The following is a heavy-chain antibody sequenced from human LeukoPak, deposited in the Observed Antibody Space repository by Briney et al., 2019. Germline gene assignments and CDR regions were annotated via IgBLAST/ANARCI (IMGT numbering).Heavy chain of an antibody. V-gene: IGHV2-5*02. J-gene: IGHJ4*02. D-gene: IGHD1/OR15-1a*01. CDR3: AHRRPGHLTGWDNSYFDT. Sequence: SGPTLVNPTQTLTLTCTFSGFSLATSGVGVGWLRQPPGKALEWLAVIYWDDDKRYSLSLKNRLTIYKDMSKNQVVLIMTNVDPVDTATYYCAHRRPGHLTGWDNSYFDTWALGTLVTVSS. CDR1: GFSLATSGVG. CDR2: IYWDDDK.